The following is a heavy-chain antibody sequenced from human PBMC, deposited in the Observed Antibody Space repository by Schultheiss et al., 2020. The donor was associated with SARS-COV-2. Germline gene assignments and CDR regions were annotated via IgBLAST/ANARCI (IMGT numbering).Heavy chain of an antibody. J-gene: IGHJ4*02. D-gene: IGHD3-9*01. V-gene: IGHV3-30*02. CDR1: GFTFSSYG. CDR2: IRYDGSNK. Sequence: GGSLRLSCAASGFTFSSYGMHWVRQAPGKGLKWVAFIRYDGSNKYYADSVKGRFTISRDNSKNTLYLQMNSLRAEDTAVYYCARPLLYFDQAPDYWGQGTLVTVSS. CDR3: ARPLLYFDQAPDY.